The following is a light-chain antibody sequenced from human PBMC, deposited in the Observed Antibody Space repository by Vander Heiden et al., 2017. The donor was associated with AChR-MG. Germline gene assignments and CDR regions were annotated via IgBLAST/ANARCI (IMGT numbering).Light chain of an antibody. Sequence: QSVLTQPPSASGTPGQRVTISCSGSSSNITFLYVHWFSQLPGRAPKLLIYRNNQRPSGVPDRFSGSRSGTSASLAISGLRSEDEADYYWAAGYDSLRGNVFGTGTKVTVL. CDR2: RNN. J-gene: IGLJ1*01. V-gene: IGLV1-47*01. CDR3: AAGYDSLRGNV. CDR1: SSNITFLY.